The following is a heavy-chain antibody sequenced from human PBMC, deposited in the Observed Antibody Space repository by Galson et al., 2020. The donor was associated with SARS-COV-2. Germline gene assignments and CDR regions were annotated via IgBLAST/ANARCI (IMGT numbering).Heavy chain of an antibody. V-gene: IGHV3-74*01. J-gene: IGHJ4*02. CDR2: IYTDGQTT. Sequence: GGSLRLSCAASGFTFSNYWMYWVRQVPGTGPVTVAHIYTDGQTTRYVGSAKGRFTISRDNAKNTLYLQMNSLRSEDTGIYFCVASSGPSFHWGPGTLVTVSS. CDR3: VASSGPSFH. D-gene: IGHD6-6*01. CDR1: GFTFSNYW.